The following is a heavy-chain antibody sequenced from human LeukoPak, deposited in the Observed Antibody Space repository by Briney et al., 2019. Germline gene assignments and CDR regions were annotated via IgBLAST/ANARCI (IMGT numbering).Heavy chain of an antibody. J-gene: IGHJ3*02. CDR2: INPSGGST. D-gene: IGHD3-16*01. Sequence: ASVTVSCKASGYTFTSYYMHWVRQDPGQGLEWMGIINPSGGSTSYAQKFQGRVTMTRDTSTSTVYMELTRLRSDDTAVYYCARAKGGGHYSFDIWGQGTMVTVSS. CDR1: GYTFTSYY. V-gene: IGHV1-46*01. CDR3: ARAKGGGHYSFDI.